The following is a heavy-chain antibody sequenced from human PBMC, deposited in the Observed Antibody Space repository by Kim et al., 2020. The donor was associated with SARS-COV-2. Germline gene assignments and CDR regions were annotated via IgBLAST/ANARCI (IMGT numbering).Heavy chain of an antibody. Sequence: YYADSVKGRFTISRDNSKNTLYLQMNSLRAEDTAVYYCASLKNGDYSQDYWGQGTLVTVSS. V-gene: IGHV3-30*01. CDR3: ASLKNGDYSQDY. J-gene: IGHJ4*02. D-gene: IGHD4-17*01.